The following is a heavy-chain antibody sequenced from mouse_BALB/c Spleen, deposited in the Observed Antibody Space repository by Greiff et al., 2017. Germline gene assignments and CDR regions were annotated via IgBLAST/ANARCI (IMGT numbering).Heavy chain of an antibody. V-gene: IGHV14-3*02. CDR2: IDPANGNT. CDR1: GFNIKDTY. D-gene: IGHD2-3*01. CDR3: ALIYDGYPMDY. Sequence: VQLQQSGAELVRPGALVKLSCTASGFNIKDTYMHWVKQRPEQGLEWIGRIDPANGNTKYDPKFQGKATITADTSSNTAYLQLSSLTSEDTAVYYCALIYDGYPMDYWGQGTSVTVSS. J-gene: IGHJ4*01.